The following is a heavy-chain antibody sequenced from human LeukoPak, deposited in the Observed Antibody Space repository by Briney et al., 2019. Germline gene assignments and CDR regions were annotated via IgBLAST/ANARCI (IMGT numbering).Heavy chain of an antibody. V-gene: IGHV4-59*01. J-gene: IGHJ4*02. Sequence: TTSETLSLTCTVSGSSISNYYWSWIRQPPGKGLEWIGYIYYSGSTNYNPSLKSRITVSVDTSKNQFFLKLRFVTAADTAVYYCARSIPTSSWTDFDYWGQGTLVTVSS. CDR1: GSSISNYY. CDR3: ARSIPTSSWTDFDY. CDR2: IYYSGST. D-gene: IGHD3/OR15-3a*01.